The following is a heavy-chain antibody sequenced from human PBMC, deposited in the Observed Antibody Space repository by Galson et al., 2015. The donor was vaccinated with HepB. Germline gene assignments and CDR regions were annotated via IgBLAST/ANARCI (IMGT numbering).Heavy chain of an antibody. D-gene: IGHD2-15*01. CDR2: ISAYNGNT. CDR1: GYTFTSYG. J-gene: IGHJ4*02. Sequence: SVKVSCKASGYTFTSYGISWVRQAPGQGLEWMGWISAYNGNTNYAQKLQGRVTMTTDTSTSTAYMELRSLRSDDTAVYYCARERRYCSGGSCYSDYWGQGTLVTVSS. CDR3: ARERRYCSGGSCYSDY. V-gene: IGHV1-18*04.